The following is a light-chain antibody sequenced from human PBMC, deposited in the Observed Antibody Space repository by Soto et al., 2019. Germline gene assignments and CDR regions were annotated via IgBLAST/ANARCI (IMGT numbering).Light chain of an antibody. Sequence: QPVLTQSPSASASLGASVKLTCTLISGHSSYAIAWHQQQPEKGPRYLMKLNSDGSHSKGDGIPDRFSGSSSGAERYLTISSLQSEDEADYYCQTWGTGIYVFGTRTKLTVL. CDR3: QTWGTGIYV. V-gene: IGLV4-69*01. J-gene: IGLJ1*01. CDR2: LNSDGSH. CDR1: SGHSSYA.